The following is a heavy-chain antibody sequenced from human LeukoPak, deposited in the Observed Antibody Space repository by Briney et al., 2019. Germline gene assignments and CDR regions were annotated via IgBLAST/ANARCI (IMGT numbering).Heavy chain of an antibody. V-gene: IGHV4-39*07. CDR1: GGSISSSSYY. J-gene: IGHJ6*03. D-gene: IGHD2-15*01. CDR3: ARDGYSSASEILDYSYYMDV. Sequence: SETLSLTCTVSGGSISSSSYYWGWIRQPPGKGLEWIGGIYHSGSTFHNPSLKSRVTISVDTSKNQFSLKLSSVTAADTAVYYCARDGYSSASEILDYSYYMDVWGRGTTVTVSS. CDR2: IYHSGST.